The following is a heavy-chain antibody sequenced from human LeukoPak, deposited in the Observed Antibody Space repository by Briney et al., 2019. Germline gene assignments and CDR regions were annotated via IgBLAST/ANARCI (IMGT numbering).Heavy chain of an antibody. CDR1: GFTFSDYY. Sequence: PGGSLRLSCAASGFTFSDYYMSWIRQAPGKGLEWVAFIRYDGTDKYYADSVKGRFSISRDNSKNTLYLRMNSLRAEDTAVYYCAKGYSYGSDYWGQGTLVTVSS. CDR2: IRYDGTDK. J-gene: IGHJ4*02. D-gene: IGHD5-18*01. CDR3: AKGYSYGSDY. V-gene: IGHV3-30*02.